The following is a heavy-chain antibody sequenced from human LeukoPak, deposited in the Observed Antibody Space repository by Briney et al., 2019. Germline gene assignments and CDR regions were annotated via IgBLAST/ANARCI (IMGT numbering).Heavy chain of an antibody. V-gene: IGHV3-30*04. CDR2: ISYDGSNK. Sequence: GGSLRLSCAASGFTFSSYAMHWVRQAPGKGLEWVAVISYDGSNKYYADSVKGRFTISRDNSKNTLYLQMNSLRAEDTAVYYCARSGQYSSGWSDYWGQGTPVTVSS. CDR3: ARSGQYSSGWSDY. CDR1: GFTFSSYA. D-gene: IGHD6-19*01. J-gene: IGHJ4*02.